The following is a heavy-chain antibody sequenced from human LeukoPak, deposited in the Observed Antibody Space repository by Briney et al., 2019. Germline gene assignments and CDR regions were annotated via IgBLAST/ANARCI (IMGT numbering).Heavy chain of an antibody. CDR1: GFTFSSYS. CDR3: AREGTTVYYFGMDV. Sequence: SGGSLRLSCAASGFTFSSYSMNWVRQAPGKGLEWVSSISSSSSYIYYADSVKGRFTISRDNAKNSLYLQMNSLRAEDTAVYYCAREGTTVYYFGMDVWGQGTTVTVSS. J-gene: IGHJ6*02. V-gene: IGHV3-21*01. CDR2: ISSSSSYI. D-gene: IGHD4-17*01.